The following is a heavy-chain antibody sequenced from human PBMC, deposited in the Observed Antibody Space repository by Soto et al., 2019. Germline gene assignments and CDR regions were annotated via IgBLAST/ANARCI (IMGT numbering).Heavy chain of an antibody. V-gene: IGHV3-23*01. D-gene: IGHD3-22*01. Sequence: GGSLRLSCAASGFTFSSYAMSWVRQAPGKGLEWVSAISGSGGSTYYADSVKGRFTISRDNSKNTLYLQMNSLRAEDTAVYYCAKHGIGIWNYYDSSGYHSRLAYWGQGTLVTVSS. J-gene: IGHJ4*02. CDR3: AKHGIGIWNYYDSSGYHSRLAY. CDR1: GFTFSSYA. CDR2: ISGSGGST.